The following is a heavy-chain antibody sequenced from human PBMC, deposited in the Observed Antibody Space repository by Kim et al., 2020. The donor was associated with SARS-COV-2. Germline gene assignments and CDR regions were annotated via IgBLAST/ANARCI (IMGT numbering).Heavy chain of an antibody. V-gene: IGHV3-21*01. J-gene: IGHJ6*02. CDR2: ISSSSSYI. CDR1: GFTFSSYS. D-gene: IGHD3-10*01. CDR3: ARELPMVRWYYGMDV. Sequence: GGSLRLSCAASGFTFSSYSMNWVRQAPGKGLEWVSSISSSSSYIYYADSVKGRFTISRDNAKNSLYLQMNSLRAEDTAVYYCARELPMVRWYYGMDVWGQGTTVTVSS.